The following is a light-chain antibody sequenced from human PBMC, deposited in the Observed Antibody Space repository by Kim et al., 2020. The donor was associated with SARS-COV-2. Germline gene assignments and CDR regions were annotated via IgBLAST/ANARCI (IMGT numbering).Light chain of an antibody. Sequence: SVTPGVGATRSCKAIQSVDGYLSWLPQKPGQAPRPLISYASTRAAGVPSRFSCSGSGTDFTLPISSLEPEDFEVSYCQQRSKSLTFGQGTRREIK. V-gene: IGKV3-11*01. CDR2: YAS. CDR3: QQRSKSLT. J-gene: IGKJ5*01. CDR1: QSVDGY.